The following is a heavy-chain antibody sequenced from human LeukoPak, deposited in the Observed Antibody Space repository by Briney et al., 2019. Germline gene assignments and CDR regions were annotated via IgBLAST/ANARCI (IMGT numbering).Heavy chain of an antibody. V-gene: IGHV3-21*01. J-gene: IGHJ5*02. CDR3: ARDQDYYDSSGPTNWFDP. D-gene: IGHD3-22*01. CDR2: ISSSSSYI. CDR1: GFTFSSYS. Sequence: PGGSLRLSCAASGFTFSSYSMNWVRQAPGKGLEWVSSISSSSSYIYYADSVKGRFTISRDNAKNSLYLQMNSLRAEDTAVYYRARDQDYYDSSGPTNWFDPWGQGTLVTVSS.